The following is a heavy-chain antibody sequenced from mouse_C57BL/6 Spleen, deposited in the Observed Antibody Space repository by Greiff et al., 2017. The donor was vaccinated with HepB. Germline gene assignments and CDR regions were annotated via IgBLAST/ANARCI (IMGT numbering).Heavy chain of an antibody. J-gene: IGHJ4*01. V-gene: IGHV5-17*01. CDR1: GFTFSDYG. CDR3: ARRGYYDYGGYAMDY. CDR2: ISSGSSTI. Sequence: EVMLMESGGGLVKPGGSLKLSCAASGFTFSDYGMHWVRQAPEKGLEWVAYISSGSSTIYYADTVKGRFTISRDNAKNTLFLQMTSLRSEDTAMYYCARRGYYDYGGYAMDYWGQGTSVTVSS. D-gene: IGHD2-4*01.